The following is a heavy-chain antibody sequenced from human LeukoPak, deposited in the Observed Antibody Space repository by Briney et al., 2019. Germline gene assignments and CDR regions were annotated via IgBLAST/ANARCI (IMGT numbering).Heavy chain of an antibody. CDR1: GYTFINYC. J-gene: IGHJ5*02. CDR2: ISPSGST. D-gene: IGHD1-7*01. Sequence: GASVKVSCKASGYTFINYCMRRVRQAPGQGLEWMGLISPSGSTTYAQNFQGRVTMTRDTSTSTLYMELSSLRSDDTAIYYCAKCDETGTTRWFDPWGQGTLVTVSS. V-gene: IGHV1-46*01. CDR3: AKCDETGTTRWFDP.